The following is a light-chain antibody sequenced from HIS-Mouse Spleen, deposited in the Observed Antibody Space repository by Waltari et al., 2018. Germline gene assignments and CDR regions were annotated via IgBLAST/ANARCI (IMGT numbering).Light chain of an antibody. CDR3: YSTDSSGNHRV. CDR1: ALPKKY. CDR2: EDS. J-gene: IGLJ2*01. Sequence: SYELTQPPSVSVSPGQPARITCSGAALPKKYADWYQKKSGQAPVLVIYEDSKRPSGIPERFSGSSSGTMATLTISGAQVEDEADYYCYSTDSSGNHRVFGGGTKLTVL. V-gene: IGLV3-10*01.